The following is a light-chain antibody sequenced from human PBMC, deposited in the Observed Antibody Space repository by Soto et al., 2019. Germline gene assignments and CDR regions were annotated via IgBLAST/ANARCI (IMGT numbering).Light chain of an antibody. V-gene: IGKV1-6*01. Sequence: SPSALSASMKDRVTISCRASRGIRNVLAWYQHAPGKDPKLLIYGASILHSGVPSRFSDSGSGTDFTLTISSLLPEDFATYYCLLDFNFLIPFG. J-gene: IGKJ5*01. CDR2: GAS. CDR3: LLDFNFLIP. CDR1: RGIRNV.